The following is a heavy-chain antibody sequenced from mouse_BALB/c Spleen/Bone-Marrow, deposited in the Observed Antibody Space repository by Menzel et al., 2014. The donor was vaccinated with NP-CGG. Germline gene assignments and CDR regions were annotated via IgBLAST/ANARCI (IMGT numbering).Heavy chain of an antibody. J-gene: IGHJ3*01. Sequence: EVHLVESGGGLVQPGGSLKLSCAASGFDFSRYWMTWVRQAPGKGLEWIGEINPARSTINYTPSLKDKFIISRDNAKNTLCLQMSKVRSEDTALYYCAKNYYYGYDAYWGQGTLVTVSA. D-gene: IGHD1-2*01. CDR1: GFDFSRYW. CDR3: AKNYYYGYDAY. CDR2: INPARSTI. V-gene: IGHV4-1*02.